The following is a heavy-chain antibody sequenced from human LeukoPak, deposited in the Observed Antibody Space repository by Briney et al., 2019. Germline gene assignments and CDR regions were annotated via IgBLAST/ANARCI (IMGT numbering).Heavy chain of an antibody. CDR1: GFTFSSYG. CDR3: AKVPHDYGINSADDYGIDV. Sequence: GGSLRLSCAASGFTFSSYGMHWVRQAPGKGLEWVAVIWYDGSNKYYADSVKGRFTISRDNSKNTLYLQMNSLGAEDTAVYYCAKVPHDYGINSADDYGIDVWGQGTTVTVSS. D-gene: IGHD4-17*01. V-gene: IGHV3-30*02. CDR2: IWYDGSNK. J-gene: IGHJ6*02.